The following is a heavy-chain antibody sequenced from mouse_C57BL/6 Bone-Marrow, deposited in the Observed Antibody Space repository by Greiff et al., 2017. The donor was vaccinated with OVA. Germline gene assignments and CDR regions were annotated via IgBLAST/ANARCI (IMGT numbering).Heavy chain of an antibody. CDR3: ARRDSSGPAWFAY. CDR2: ISSGSSTI. V-gene: IGHV5-17*01. J-gene: IGHJ3*01. D-gene: IGHD3-2*02. CDR1: GFTFSDYG. Sequence: DVMLVESGGGLVKPGGSLKLSCAASGFTFSDYGMHWVRQAPEKGLEWVAYISSGSSTIYYADTVKGRFTISRDNAKNTLFLQMTSLRSEDTAMYYCARRDSSGPAWFAYWGQGTLVTVSA.